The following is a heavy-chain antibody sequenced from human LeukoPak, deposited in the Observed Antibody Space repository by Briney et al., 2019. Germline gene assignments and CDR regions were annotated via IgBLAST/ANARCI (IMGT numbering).Heavy chain of an antibody. CDR1: GFTFSTYG. J-gene: IGHJ6*03. CDR3: ARIENYYYYMDV. V-gene: IGHV3-30*03. Sequence: PGRSLRLSCAASGFTFSTYGMHWVRQTPGKGLEWVAVISYDGSNKYYTDSVKGRFTISRDNAKNSLYLQMNSLRAEDTAVYYCARIENYYYYMDVWGKGTTVTVSS. CDR2: ISYDGSNK.